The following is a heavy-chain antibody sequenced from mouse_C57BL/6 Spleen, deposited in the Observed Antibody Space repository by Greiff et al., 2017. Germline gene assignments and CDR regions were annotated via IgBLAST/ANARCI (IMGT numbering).Heavy chain of an antibody. D-gene: IGHD1-1*01. CDR1: GYTFTSYW. CDR2: IDPSDSYT. J-gene: IGHJ3*01. V-gene: IGHV1-69*01. CDR3: ARRRVVATQYYFDY. Sequence: VQLQQSGAELVMPGASVKLSCKASGYTFTSYWMHWVKQRPGQGLEWIGEIDPSDSYTNYNQKFKGKSTLTVDKSSSTAYMQLSSLTSEDSAVYYCARRRVVATQYYFDYWGQGTLVTVSA.